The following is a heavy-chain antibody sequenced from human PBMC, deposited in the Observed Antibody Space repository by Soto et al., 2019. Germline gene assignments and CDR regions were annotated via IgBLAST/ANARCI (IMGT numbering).Heavy chain of an antibody. D-gene: IGHD3-22*01. Sequence: PGESLKISCKGSGYSFTSYWIGWVRQMPGKGLEWMGIIYPGDSDTGYSPSFQGQVTISADKSISTAYLQWSSLKASDTAMYYCARRPRGRYHYDSSGYSWYLDYWGQGTLSAVAS. CDR1: GYSFTSYW. CDR3: ARRPRGRYHYDSSGYSWYLDY. CDR2: IYPGDSDT. V-gene: IGHV5-51*01. J-gene: IGHJ4*02.